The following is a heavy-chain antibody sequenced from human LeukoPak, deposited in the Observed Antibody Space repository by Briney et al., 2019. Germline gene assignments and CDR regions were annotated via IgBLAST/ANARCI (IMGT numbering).Heavy chain of an antibody. V-gene: IGHV3-21*06. Sequence: GGSLRPSCAASGFTFSTYTMNWVRQAPGKGLEWVSSITGTSTVHYADSVKGRFTISRDNGQNSLYLQMNSLRAEDTGVYYCARREPQGCSGTSCFAGPVGHWGQGTLVTVSS. CDR1: GFTFSTYT. J-gene: IGHJ4*02. CDR3: ARREPQGCSGTSCFAGPVGH. D-gene: IGHD2-2*01. CDR2: ITGTSTV.